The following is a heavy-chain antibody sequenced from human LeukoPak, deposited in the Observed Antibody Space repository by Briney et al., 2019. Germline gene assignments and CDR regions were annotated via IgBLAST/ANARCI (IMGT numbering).Heavy chain of an antibody. J-gene: IGHJ6*02. V-gene: IGHV1-18*01. Sequence: GASVKVSCKASGYTFTSYGISWVRQAPGQGLEWMGWISAYNGNTNYAQKLQGRVTKTTDTSTSTAYMELRSLRSDDTAVYYCARWMDIVVVPAAIWVSDYYYGMDVWGQGTMVTVSS. D-gene: IGHD2-2*03. CDR2: ISAYNGNT. CDR1: GYTFTSYG. CDR3: ARWMDIVVVPAAIWVSDYYYGMDV.